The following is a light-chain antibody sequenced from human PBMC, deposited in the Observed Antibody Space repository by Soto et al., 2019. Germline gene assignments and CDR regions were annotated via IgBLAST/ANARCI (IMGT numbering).Light chain of an antibody. CDR1: QSVSSH. CDR2: GAS. Sequence: VLTQSPATLSVSPGESATLSCRASQSVSSHLAWYQQKPGQAPRLLIYGASSRATGIPDRFSGSGSGTDFTLTISRLEPEDFAVYYCQQYGSSPITFGQGTRLEIK. V-gene: IGKV3-20*01. CDR3: QQYGSSPIT. J-gene: IGKJ5*01.